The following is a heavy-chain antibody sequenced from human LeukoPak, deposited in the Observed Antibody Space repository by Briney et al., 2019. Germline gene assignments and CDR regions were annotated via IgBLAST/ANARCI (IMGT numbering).Heavy chain of an antibody. CDR2: INPSGGST. CDR3: ARSGSGSHQLYYYYGMDV. CDR1: GYTFTSYY. Sequence: ASVKVSCKASGYTFTSYYMHWVRQAPGQGLEWMGIINPSGGSTSYAQKFQGRVTMTRDTSTSTVYMELSSLRSEDTAVYYCARSGSGSHQLYYYYGMDVWGQGTTVTVSS. D-gene: IGHD3-10*01. V-gene: IGHV1-46*01. J-gene: IGHJ6*02.